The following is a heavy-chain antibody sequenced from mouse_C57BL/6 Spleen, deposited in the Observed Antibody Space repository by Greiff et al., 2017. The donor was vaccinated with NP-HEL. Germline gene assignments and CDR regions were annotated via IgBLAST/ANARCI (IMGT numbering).Heavy chain of an antibody. CDR1: GFTFSSYA. J-gene: IGHJ4*01. CDR2: ISSGGDYI. V-gene: IGHV5-9-1*02. D-gene: IGHD1-1*01. Sequence: EVHLVESGEGLVKPGGSLKLSCAASGFTFSSYAMSWVRQTPEKRLEWVAYISSGGDYIYYADTVKGRFTISRDNARNTLYLQMSSLKSEDTAMYYCTRGGTTVEDAMDYWGQGTSVTVSS. CDR3: TRGGTTVEDAMDY.